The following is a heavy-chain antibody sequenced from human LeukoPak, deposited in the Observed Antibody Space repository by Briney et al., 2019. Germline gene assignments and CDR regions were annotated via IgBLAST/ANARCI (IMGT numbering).Heavy chain of an antibody. D-gene: IGHD1-1*01. V-gene: IGHV4-39*01. Sequence: SETLSLTCTVSGGSISSSSYYWGWIRQPPGKGLEWIGSIYYSGSTYYNPSLKSRVTISVDTSKNQFSLKLSSVTAADTAVYYCARLGTYSSYWGQGTLVTVSS. CDR3: ARLGTYSSY. CDR2: IYYSGST. J-gene: IGHJ4*02. CDR1: GGSISSSSYY.